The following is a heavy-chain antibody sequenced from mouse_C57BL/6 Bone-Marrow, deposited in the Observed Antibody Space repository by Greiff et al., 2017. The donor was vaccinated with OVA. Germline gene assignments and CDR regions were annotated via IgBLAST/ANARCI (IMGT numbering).Heavy chain of an antibody. D-gene: IGHD1-1*01. J-gene: IGHJ4*01. V-gene: IGHV5-9-1*02. CDR1: GFTFSSYA. CDR3: TREDYGSSYGMDY. Sequence: EVNLVESGAGLVKPGGSLKLSCAASGFTFSSYAMSWVRQTPEKRLEWVAYISSGGDYIYYADTVKGRFTISRDNARNTLYLQMSSLKSEDTAMYYCTREDYGSSYGMDYWGQGTSVTVSS. CDR2: ISSGGDYI.